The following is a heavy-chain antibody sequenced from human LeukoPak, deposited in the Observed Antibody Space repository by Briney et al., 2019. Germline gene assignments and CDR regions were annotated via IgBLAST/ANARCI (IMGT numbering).Heavy chain of an antibody. CDR1: GFTFSSYA. D-gene: IGHD3-10*01. Sequence: PGGSLRLSCAASGFTFSSYAMSWVRQAPGKGLEWVSAISGSGGSTYYADSVKGRFTISRDNSKNTLYLQMNSLRAEDTAVYYCAKERRITMVRGPNNWFDPWGQGTLVTVSS. CDR3: AKERRITMVRGPNNWFDP. J-gene: IGHJ5*02. V-gene: IGHV3-23*01. CDR2: ISGSGGST.